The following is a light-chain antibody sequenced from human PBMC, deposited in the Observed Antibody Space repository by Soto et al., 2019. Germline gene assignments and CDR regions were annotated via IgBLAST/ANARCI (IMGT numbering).Light chain of an antibody. CDR1: SSDVGGYNY. CDR3: CSYTSTSSLFV. V-gene: IGLV2-14*01. Sequence: QSVLTQPASVSGSPGQSITISCTGTSSDVGGYNYVSWYQQHPGKAPKLMINEVSNRPSGVSNRFSGSKSDNTASLTISGLQAEDEADYYCCSYTSTSSLFVFGTGTKLTVL. J-gene: IGLJ1*01. CDR2: EVS.